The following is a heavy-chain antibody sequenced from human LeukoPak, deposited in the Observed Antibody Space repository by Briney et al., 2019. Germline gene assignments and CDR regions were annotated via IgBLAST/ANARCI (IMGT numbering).Heavy chain of an antibody. Sequence: SETLSLTCTVSGYSISSGYYWGWIRQPPGKGLEWIGSIYHSGSTYYKSSLRSRVTISVDTSNNQFSLKLSSVTAADTAVYYCARDRYSSSPDPFDFWGPGSLVTVSS. CDR2: IYHSGST. CDR1: GYSISSGYY. V-gene: IGHV4-38-2*02. D-gene: IGHD2-2*01. J-gene: IGHJ4*02. CDR3: ARDRYSSSPDPFDF.